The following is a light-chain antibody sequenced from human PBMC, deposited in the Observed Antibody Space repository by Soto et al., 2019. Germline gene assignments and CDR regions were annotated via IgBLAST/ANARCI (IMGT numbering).Light chain of an antibody. CDR3: QQSYSTPRT. CDR2: AAS. Sequence: DIPMTQSPSSLSASVGDRVTITCRASQSISNYLNWYQQKPGKAPKLLICAASSLQSAVPSRFSGSGSGTDFTLTISSLQPEDFATYYCQQSYSTPRTFGQGTKLEIK. CDR1: QSISNY. V-gene: IGKV1-39*01. J-gene: IGKJ2*01.